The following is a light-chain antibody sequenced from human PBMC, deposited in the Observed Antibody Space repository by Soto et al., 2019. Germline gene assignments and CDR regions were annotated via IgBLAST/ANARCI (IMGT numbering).Light chain of an antibody. J-gene: IGKJ1*01. CDR3: QQYSSYWT. CDR1: QSISNH. CDR2: AAS. V-gene: IGKV1-39*01. Sequence: DIQMTQSPSSLSASVEDRVIITCRASQSISNHLNWYQQKPGKAPKLLIFAASSLQSGVPSRFSGSRSGPDSTLTISSLQPEDFATYYCQQYSSYWTFGQGT.